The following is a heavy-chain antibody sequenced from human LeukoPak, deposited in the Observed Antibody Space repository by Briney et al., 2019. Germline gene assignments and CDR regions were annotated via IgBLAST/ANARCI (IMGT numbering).Heavy chain of an antibody. J-gene: IGHJ4*02. CDR1: GFNFDDYV. Sequence: LPGGSLRLSCAASGFNFDDYVMSWVRQAPGKGLEWVSGINWNGGSRGYADSVKGRFTISRDNAKNSLYLQMNSLRAEDTALYYCARSRHSYDSSGFPHYWGQGTLVTVSS. CDR2: INWNGGSR. CDR3: ARSRHSYDSSGFPHY. V-gene: IGHV3-20*04. D-gene: IGHD3-22*01.